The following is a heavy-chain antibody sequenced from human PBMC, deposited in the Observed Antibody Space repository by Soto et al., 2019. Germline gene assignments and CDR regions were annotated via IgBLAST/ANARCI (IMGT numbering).Heavy chain of an antibody. Sequence: ASVKVSCKASGYTFTSYAMHWVRQAPGQRLEWMGWINAGNGNRKYAQKFQGRVTMTRDTSTSTVYMEVSSLRSEDTAVYYCSRVDPGETSPFDHWGKGTLVTVSS. D-gene: IGHD3-10*01. CDR2: INAGNGNR. J-gene: IGHJ4*02. CDR3: SRVDPGETSPFDH. V-gene: IGHV1-3*01. CDR1: GYTFTSYA.